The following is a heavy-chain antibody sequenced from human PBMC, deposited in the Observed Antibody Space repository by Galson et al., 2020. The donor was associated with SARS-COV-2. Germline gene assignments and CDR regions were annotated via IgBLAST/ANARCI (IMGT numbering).Heavy chain of an antibody. CDR2: IDSDGNNI. Sequence: GGSLRLSCEGAGFIFGRYWMHWVRQAPVKGLMWVSRIDSDGNNIVYADFVKGRFTISRDNAKHKLYLQMNSLRAEDTAVYYCARDGVQAAAGTYYYYGMDVWGQGTTVIVSS. CDR1: GFIFGRYW. CDR3: ARDGVQAAAGTYYYYGMDV. V-gene: IGHV3-74*01. J-gene: IGHJ6*02. D-gene: IGHD6-13*01.